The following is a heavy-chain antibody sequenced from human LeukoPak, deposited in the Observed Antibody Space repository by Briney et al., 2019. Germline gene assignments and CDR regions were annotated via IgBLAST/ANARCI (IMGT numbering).Heavy chain of an antibody. J-gene: IGHJ3*02. CDR3: ARAHNSGDAFDI. CDR1: GGTFSSYA. V-gene: IGHV1-69*05. D-gene: IGHD6-19*01. Sequence: SVKVSCKASGGTFSSYAISWVRQAPGQGLEWMGGIIPIFGTANYAQKFQGRVTITTDESTSTAYMELSSLRSEDTAVYYCARAHNSGDAFDIWGQGTMFTVSS. CDR2: IIPIFGTA.